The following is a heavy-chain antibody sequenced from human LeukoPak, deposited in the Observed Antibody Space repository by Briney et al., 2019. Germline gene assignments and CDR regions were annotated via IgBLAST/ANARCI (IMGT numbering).Heavy chain of an antibody. CDR3: ARAHVISNS. Sequence: PGGSLRLSCAASGFTFSSYAMHWVRQAPGKGLEWVAVISYDGSNKYYADSVKGRFTISRDNAKNTLYLQMNSLRAEDTAVYYCARAHVISNSWGQGTLVTVSS. J-gene: IGHJ4*02. CDR1: GFTFSSYA. V-gene: IGHV3-30-3*01. CDR2: ISYDGSNK.